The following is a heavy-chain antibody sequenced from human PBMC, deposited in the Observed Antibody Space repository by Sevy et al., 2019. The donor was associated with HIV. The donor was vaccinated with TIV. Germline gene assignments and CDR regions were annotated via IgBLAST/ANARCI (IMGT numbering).Heavy chain of an antibody. D-gene: IGHD6-6*01. CDR1: GGSISSYY. J-gene: IGHJ6*03. CDR3: ARVRGSSSRYYYYYMDV. CDR2: MYYSGST. Sequence: SETLSLTCTVSGGSISSYYWSRIRQPPGKGLEWIGYMYYSGSTNYNPSLKSRVTISVDTSKNQYSLKLSSVTAADTAVYYCARVRGSSSRYYYYYMDVWGKGTTVTVSS. V-gene: IGHV4-59*01.